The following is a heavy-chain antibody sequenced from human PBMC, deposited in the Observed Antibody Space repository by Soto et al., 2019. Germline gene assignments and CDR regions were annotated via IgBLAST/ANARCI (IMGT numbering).Heavy chain of an antibody. CDR2: INHSGST. CDR3: ARGDARGYFDY. V-gene: IGHV4-34*01. Sequence: PSETLSLTCAVYGESSSGYYWSWIRQPPGKGLEWIGEINHSGSTNYNPSLKSRVTISVDTSKNQFSLKLSSVTAADTAVYYCARGDARGYFDYWGQGTLVTVSS. CDR1: GESSSGYY. D-gene: IGHD1-26*01. J-gene: IGHJ4*02.